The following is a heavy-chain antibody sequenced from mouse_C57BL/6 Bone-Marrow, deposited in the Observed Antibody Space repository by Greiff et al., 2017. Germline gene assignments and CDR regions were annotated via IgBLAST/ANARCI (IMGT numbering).Heavy chain of an antibody. D-gene: IGHD1-1*01. CDR1: GYTFTSYW. J-gene: IGHJ4*01. CDR3: ATYYYGSSYGYYAMDY. Sequence: QVQLQQPGAELVKPGASVKLSCKASGYTFTSYWMQWVKQRPGQGLEWIGEIDPSDSYTNYNQKFKGKATLTVDTSSSTAYMQLSSLTSEDSAVYYCATYYYGSSYGYYAMDYWGQGTSVTVSS. V-gene: IGHV1-50*01. CDR2: IDPSDSYT.